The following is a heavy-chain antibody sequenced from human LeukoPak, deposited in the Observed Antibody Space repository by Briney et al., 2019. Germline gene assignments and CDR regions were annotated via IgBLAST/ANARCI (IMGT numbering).Heavy chain of an antibody. CDR3: ARGSTWGSYYYMDV. D-gene: IGHD7-27*01. V-gene: IGHV1-18*01. J-gene: IGHJ6*03. CDR1: GYTFTSYG. CDR2: ISAYNGNT. Sequence: APVKVSCKASGYTFTSYGISWVRQAPGQGFEWMGWISAYNGNTNYAQKLQGRVTMTRNTSISTAYMELSSLRSEDTAVYYCARGSTWGSYYYMDVWGKGTTVTISS.